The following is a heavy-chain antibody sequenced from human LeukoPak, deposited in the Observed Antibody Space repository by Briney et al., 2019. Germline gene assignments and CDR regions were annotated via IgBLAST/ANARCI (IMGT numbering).Heavy chain of an antibody. J-gene: IGHJ6*03. CDR1: GFTFSGYW. Sequence: GGSLRLSCEASGFTFSGYWMHWVRQAPGKGLVWVARINSDGSSTTYADSVKGRFTISRDNAKNTLYLQMNSLRVEDTAVYYCARVEPNSSSSSFYYYHYMDVWGKGTTVTVSS. CDR2: INSDGSST. V-gene: IGHV3-74*01. D-gene: IGHD6-6*01. CDR3: ARVEPNSSSSSFYYYHYMDV.